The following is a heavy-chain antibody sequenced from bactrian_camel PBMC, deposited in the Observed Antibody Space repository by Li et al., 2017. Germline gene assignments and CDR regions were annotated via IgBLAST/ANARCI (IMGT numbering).Heavy chain of an antibody. Sequence: QVQLVESGGGSVQAGGSLTPSCAASEYTYTMHCMAWFRQAPGKKREGVACINTNSGRTFYAASVKGRFAISKDNAKNTVYLQMNTLQPEDTAMYYCAADGNLCHSLLRGRSGYTKGDSGVWGQGTQVTVS. J-gene: IGHJ6*01. V-gene: IGHV3S63*01. CDR1: EYTYTMHC. CDR3: AADGNLCHSLLRGRSGYTKGDSGV. CDR2: INTNSGRT. D-gene: IGHD6*01.